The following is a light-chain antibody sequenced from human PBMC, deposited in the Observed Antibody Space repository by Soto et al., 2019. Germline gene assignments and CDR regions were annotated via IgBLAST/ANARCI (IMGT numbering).Light chain of an antibody. J-gene: IGLJ1*01. CDR2: EVS. V-gene: IGLV2-14*01. CDR3: FSFTTDWTHV. Sequence: SPVQSITISCTGTSSDVGAYNYVSWFQQHPGKAPTLIISEVSNRPSGVSNRFSGSKSGNAASLTISGLQAEDEADYFCFSFTTDWTHVFGTGTKVTVL. CDR1: SSDVGAYNY.